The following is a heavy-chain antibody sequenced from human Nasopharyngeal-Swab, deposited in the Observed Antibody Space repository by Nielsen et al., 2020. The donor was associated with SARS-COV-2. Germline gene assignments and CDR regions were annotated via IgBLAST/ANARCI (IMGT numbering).Heavy chain of an antibody. D-gene: IGHD3-3*01. Sequence: WVRQAPGQGLEWMGGIIPIFGTANYAQKFQGRVTITRDTSASTAYMELSSLRSEDTAVYYCSTIFGVVSPFYWGQGTLVTVSS. CDR2: IIPIFGTA. V-gene: IGHV1-69*05. CDR3: STIFGVVSPFY. J-gene: IGHJ4*02.